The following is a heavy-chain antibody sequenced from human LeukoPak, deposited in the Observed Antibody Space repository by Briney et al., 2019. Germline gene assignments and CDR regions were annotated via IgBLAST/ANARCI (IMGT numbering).Heavy chain of an antibody. V-gene: IGHV1-69*13. CDR3: ATHYRSLRGAMGFDP. Sequence: SVKVSCKASGGTFSSYAISWVRQAPGQGLEWMGGIIPIFGTANYAQKFQGRVTITADESTSTAYMELSSLRSEDTAVYYCATHYRSLRGAMGFDPWGQGTLVTVSS. CDR2: IIPIFGTA. D-gene: IGHD6-13*01. CDR1: GGTFSSYA. J-gene: IGHJ5*02.